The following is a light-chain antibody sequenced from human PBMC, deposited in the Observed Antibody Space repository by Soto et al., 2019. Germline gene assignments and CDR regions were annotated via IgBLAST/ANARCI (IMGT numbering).Light chain of an antibody. CDR3: RQYQSYWT. CDR2: QAS. CDR1: QSISRQ. Sequence: DIQMTQSPSTLSASVGDRVSITCRASQSISRQLAWYQQKPGKAPNLLIYQASNIETGVPSRFTGSGSGTEFTLTISSLQPDDLATYYCRQYQSYWTFGQGTKVEVK. J-gene: IGKJ1*01. V-gene: IGKV1-5*03.